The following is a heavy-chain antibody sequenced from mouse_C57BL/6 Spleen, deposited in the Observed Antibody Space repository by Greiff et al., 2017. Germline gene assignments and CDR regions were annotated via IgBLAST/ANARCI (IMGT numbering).Heavy chain of an antibody. V-gene: IGHV1-69*01. CDR2: IDPSDSYT. CDR1: GYTFTSYW. J-gene: IGHJ3*01. CDR3: ARRGSGHVWFAY. D-gene: IGHD3-2*02. Sequence: QVQLQQPGAELVMPGASVKLSCKASGYTFTSYWMHWVKQRPGQGLEWIGEIDPSDSYTNYNQKFKGKSTLTVDKSSSTAYMHLSSLTSEDSAVYYCARRGSGHVWFAYWGQGTLVTVSA.